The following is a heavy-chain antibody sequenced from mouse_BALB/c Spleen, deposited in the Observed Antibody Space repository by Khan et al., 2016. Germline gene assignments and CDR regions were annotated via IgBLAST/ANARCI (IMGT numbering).Heavy chain of an antibody. D-gene: IGHD1-3*01. CDR1: GYTFTSYW. V-gene: IGHV1-87*01. CDR2: IYPGDGDT. CDR3: SRIKVTMDY. J-gene: IGHJ4*01. Sequence: QVQLQQPGAELARPGASVKLSCKASGYTFTSYWMQWVKQRPGQGLEWIGAIYPGDGDTRYTQKFKGKATLTADKSSRTAYMQLSSLASEDSAVYWGSRIKVTMDYWGQGTSVTVSS.